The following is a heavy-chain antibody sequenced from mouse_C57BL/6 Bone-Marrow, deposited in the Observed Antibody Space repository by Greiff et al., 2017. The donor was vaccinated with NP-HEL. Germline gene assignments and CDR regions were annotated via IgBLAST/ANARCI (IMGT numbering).Heavy chain of an antibody. J-gene: IGHJ3*01. Sequence: QVQLQQPGAELVRPGSSVKLSCKASGYTFTSYWMHWVKQRPIQGLEWIGNIDPSDSETHYNQKFKDKATLTVDKSSSTAYMQLSSLTSEDSAVYYCARGISYYGSSYGWFAYWGQGTLVTVSA. CDR3: ARGISYYGSSYGWFAY. D-gene: IGHD1-1*01. CDR2: IDPSDSET. CDR1: GYTFTSYW. V-gene: IGHV1-52*01.